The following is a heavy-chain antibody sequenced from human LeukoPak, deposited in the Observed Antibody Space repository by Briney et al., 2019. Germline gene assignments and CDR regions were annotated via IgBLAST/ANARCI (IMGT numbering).Heavy chain of an antibody. V-gene: IGHV4-59*01. CDR2: IYYSGST. D-gene: IGHD4-17*01. J-gene: IGHJ5*02. CDR1: GGSISSFY. Sequence: SEPLSLTCTVSGGSISSFYWSWSRQPPGKGLEWIGYIYYSGSTNYNPSLKSRVTISVDTSKNQFSLKLSSVTAADTAVYYCARGGYGDYVTWGQGTMVTVSS. CDR3: ARGGYGDYVT.